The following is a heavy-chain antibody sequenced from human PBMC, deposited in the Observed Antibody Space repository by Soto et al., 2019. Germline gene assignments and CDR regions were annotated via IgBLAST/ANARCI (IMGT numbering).Heavy chain of an antibody. Sequence: LRVSCAASGFTFSSYEMNWVRQAPGKGLEWVSYISSSGSTIYYADSVKGRFTISRDNAKNSLYLQMNSLRAEDTAVYYCARGTLGWFDPWGQGTLVTVSS. J-gene: IGHJ5*02. CDR2: ISSSGSTI. D-gene: IGHD3-16*01. CDR3: ARGTLGWFDP. V-gene: IGHV3-48*03. CDR1: GFTFSSYE.